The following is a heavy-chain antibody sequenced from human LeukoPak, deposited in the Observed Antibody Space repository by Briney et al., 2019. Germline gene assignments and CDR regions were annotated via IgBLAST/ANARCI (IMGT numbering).Heavy chain of an antibody. J-gene: IGHJ4*02. CDR2: ISASGGS. V-gene: IGHV3-23*01. Sequence: GGSLRLSCAASGITFSIYTMSWVRQAPGKGLEWVSGISASGGSYYADSVKGRFTVSRDISKNTLYLQMNSLRAEDTAVYFCAREPRDCTGGTCQSAGGYYFYYWSQGTLVTVSS. CDR1: GITFSIYT. CDR3: AREPRDCTGGTCQSAGGYYFYY. D-gene: IGHD2-15*01.